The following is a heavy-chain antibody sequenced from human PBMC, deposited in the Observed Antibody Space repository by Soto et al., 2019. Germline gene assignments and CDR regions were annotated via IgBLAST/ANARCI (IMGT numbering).Heavy chain of an antibody. CDR2: IWYDGSNK. D-gene: IGHD2-15*01. CDR3: ARGDCSGGSCYSVSFDY. V-gene: IGHV3-33*01. J-gene: IGHJ4*02. Sequence: GGSLRLSCAASGFTFSSYGMHWVRQAPGKGLEWVAVIWYDGSNKYYADSMEGRFTITRDNSKNTLYLQMNSLRDEDTAVYYGARGDCSGGSCYSVSFDYWGQGTLVTVSS. CDR1: GFTFSSYG.